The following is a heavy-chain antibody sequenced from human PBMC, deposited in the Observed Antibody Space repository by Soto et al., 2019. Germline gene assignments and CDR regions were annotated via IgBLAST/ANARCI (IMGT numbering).Heavy chain of an antibody. CDR1: GVTFSSYW. CDR2: INSDGSST. J-gene: IGHJ6*02. Sequence: GGTLRLTCTSSGVTFSSYWMHWVRQAPGKGLVWVSRINSDGSSTSYADSVKGRFTISRDNAKNTLYLQMNSLRAEDTAVYYCARARSSSYYYYYGMDVWGQGTTVTVSS. V-gene: IGHV3-74*01. D-gene: IGHD6-6*01. CDR3: ARARSSSYYYYYGMDV.